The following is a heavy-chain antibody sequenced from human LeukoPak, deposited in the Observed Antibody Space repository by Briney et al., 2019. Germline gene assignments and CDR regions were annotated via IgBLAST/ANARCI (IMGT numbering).Heavy chain of an antibody. CDR2: IIPIFGTA. Sequence: SVKVSCKASGGTFSSYTISWVRQAPGQGLEWMGGIIPIFGTANYAQKFQGRVTITADESTSTAYMELSSLRSEDTAVYYCARDNSVRDEAWWFNPWGQGTLVTVSS. D-gene: IGHD5-24*01. V-gene: IGHV1-69*01. CDR1: GGTFSSYT. CDR3: ARDNSVRDEAWWFNP. J-gene: IGHJ5*02.